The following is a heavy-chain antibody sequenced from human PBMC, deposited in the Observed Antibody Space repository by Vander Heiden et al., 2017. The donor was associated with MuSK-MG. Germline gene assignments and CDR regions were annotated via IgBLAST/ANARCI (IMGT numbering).Heavy chain of an antibody. J-gene: IGHJ4*02. CDR2: INQDGSEK. CDR1: GFTLRSYW. CDR3: ARDWSFEY. V-gene: IGHV3-7*01. Sequence: EVQLVESGGGLVQPGGSLRLSCAASGFTLRSYWLSWVRQAPGKGLEWVANINQDGSEKYYVDSVKGRFTISRDNAKNSLYLQMNSLRAEDTAVYYCARDWSFEYWGQGALVTVSS.